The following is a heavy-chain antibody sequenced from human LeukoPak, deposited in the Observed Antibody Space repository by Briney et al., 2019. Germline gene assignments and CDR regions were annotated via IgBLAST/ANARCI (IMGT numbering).Heavy chain of an antibody. CDR1: GYTFTSYG. J-gene: IGHJ4*02. CDR3: ARDGARNIVATILPLDY. Sequence: ASVKASCKASGYTFTSYGISWVRQAPGQGLEWMGWISAYNGNTNYAQKLQGRVTMTTDTSTSTAYMELRSLRSDDTAVYYCARDGARNIVATILPLDYWGQGTLVTVSS. V-gene: IGHV1-18*01. CDR2: ISAYNGNT. D-gene: IGHD5-12*01.